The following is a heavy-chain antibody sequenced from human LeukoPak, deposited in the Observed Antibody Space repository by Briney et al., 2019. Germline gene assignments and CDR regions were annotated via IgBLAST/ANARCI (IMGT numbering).Heavy chain of an antibody. V-gene: IGHV4-4*02. J-gene: IGHJ4*02. CDR3: AKEIVGAPTPGAY. CDR2: VHKGGST. Sequence: SETLSLTCAVSTDXITSNWCSWVRQPPGKGLEWIGEVHKGGSTNYYPSLQSRVTISIDKSKNQIALELTSVTAADTAVYYCAKEIVGAPTPGAYWGQGILVTVSS. D-gene: IGHD1-26*01. CDR1: TDXITSNW.